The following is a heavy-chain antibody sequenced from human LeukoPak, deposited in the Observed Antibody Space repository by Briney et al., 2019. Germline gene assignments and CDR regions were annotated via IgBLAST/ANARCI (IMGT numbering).Heavy chain of an antibody. CDR3: ARSFLSIAAAATDY. Sequence: GGSLRLSCAASGFTFSSYEMNWVRQAPGKGLEWVSYISSSGSTIYYADSVKGRFTISRDNAKNSLYLQMNSLRAEDTAVYYCARSFLSIAAAATDYWGQGTLVTVSS. CDR1: GFTFSSYE. J-gene: IGHJ4*02. V-gene: IGHV3-48*03. CDR2: ISSSGSTI. D-gene: IGHD6-13*01.